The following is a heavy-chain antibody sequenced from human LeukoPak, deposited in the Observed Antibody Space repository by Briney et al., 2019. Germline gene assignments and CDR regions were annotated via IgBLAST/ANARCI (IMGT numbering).Heavy chain of an antibody. CDR2: IHHSGST. Sequence: SETLSLTCAVSGGSISTNNWWTWVRQPPGKGLGWIGEIHHSGSTDYNPSLKSRVTISPDKSKNQFSLTLTSVTAADTAVYSCARAPLSGTYYTDAFDIWGQGTTVTVSS. V-gene: IGHV4-4*02. J-gene: IGHJ3*02. D-gene: IGHD1-26*01. CDR3: ARAPLSGTYYTDAFDI. CDR1: GGSISTNNW.